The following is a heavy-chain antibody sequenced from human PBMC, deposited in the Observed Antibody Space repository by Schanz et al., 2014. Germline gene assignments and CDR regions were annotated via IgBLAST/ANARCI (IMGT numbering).Heavy chain of an antibody. D-gene: IGHD3-3*01. CDR1: GGTFTSYA. CDR3: ASDFWSGYSHYYYGLDV. V-gene: IGHV1-2*02. Sequence: QVQLVQSGAAVRKPGSSVRVSCKASGGTFTSYAFSWVRQAPGQGLEWMGRINPNSGGTNYAQKFQGRVTMTRDMSINTAYMELSRLRSDDSAVYYCASDFWSGYSHYYYGLDVWGQGTTVTVSS. J-gene: IGHJ6*02. CDR2: INPNSGGT.